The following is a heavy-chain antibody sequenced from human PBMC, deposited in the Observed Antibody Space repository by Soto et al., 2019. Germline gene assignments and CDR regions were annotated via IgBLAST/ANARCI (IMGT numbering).Heavy chain of an antibody. J-gene: IGHJ4*01. Sequence: PGGSLRLSCAASGFTFGSDAISWVRPAPGKGLEWVSASSGSGGSTYYADCVKGRFTISRDNSKNTLYLQMNSLRAADTAVYYCAKLESGPRAYFDYWGQGTLVTVSS. D-gene: IGHD3-3*01. V-gene: IGHV3-23*01. CDR2: SSGSGGST. CDR1: GFTFGSDA. CDR3: AKLESGPRAYFDY.